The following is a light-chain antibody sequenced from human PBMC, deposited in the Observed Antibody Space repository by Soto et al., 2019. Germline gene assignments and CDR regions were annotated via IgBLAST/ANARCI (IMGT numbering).Light chain of an antibody. CDR2: DVS. V-gene: IGLV2-14*01. CDR3: SSYTSSSTVV. J-gene: IGLJ2*01. Sequence: QSALTQPASVSGSPGQSITISCTGTSSDVGTYNYVSWYQQQPGQAPKLMIYDVSSRPSGVPNRFSGSKSGNTASLTISGLQDEDDADYYCSSYTSSSTVVFGGGTKVTVL. CDR1: SSDVGTYNY.